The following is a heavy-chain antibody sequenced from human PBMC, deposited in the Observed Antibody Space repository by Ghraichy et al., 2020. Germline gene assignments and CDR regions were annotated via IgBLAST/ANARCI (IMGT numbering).Heavy chain of an antibody. CDR1: GFSLTTSGVG. V-gene: IGHV2-5*02. CDR3: AHRRSVAGLVDAFDI. Sequence: SGPTLVKPTQTLTLTCTFSGFSLTTSGVGVGWIRQPPGKALEWLAIIYWDDDKRYSPSLKSRLTITKNTSKNQVVVTMTNMDPVDTATYYCAHRRSVAGLVDAFDIWGQGTMVAVSS. J-gene: IGHJ3*02. CDR2: IYWDDDK. D-gene: IGHD6-19*01.